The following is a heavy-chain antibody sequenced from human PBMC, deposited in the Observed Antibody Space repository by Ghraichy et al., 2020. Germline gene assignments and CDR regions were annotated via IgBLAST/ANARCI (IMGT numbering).Heavy chain of an antibody. CDR3: ARGDYDYSGHYPMPYYYYYNGLDV. CDR1: GYTFTSYD. V-gene: IGHV1-8*01. Sequence: ASVKVSCKTSGYTFTSYDINWVRQATGQGLEWVGWMNPNTGNTGYAQKFQGRVTMTRNTSINIAYMELSSLRSEDTAVYYCARGDYDYSGHYPMPYYYYYNGLDVWGQGTTVTVSS. J-gene: IGHJ6*02. CDR2: MNPNTGNT. D-gene: IGHD3-22*01.